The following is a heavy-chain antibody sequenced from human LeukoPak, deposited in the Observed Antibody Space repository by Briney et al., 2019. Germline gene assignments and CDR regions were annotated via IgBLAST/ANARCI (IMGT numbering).Heavy chain of an antibody. CDR1: GGSISSYY. Sequence: SETLSLTCTVSGGSISSYYWSWIRQPPGKGLEWIGYIYYSGSTNYNPSLKSRVTISVDTSKNQFSLKLSSVTAADTAVYYCARVDYYDSSGPPYFDYWGQGTLVTVSS. CDR3: ARVDYYDSSGPPYFDY. V-gene: IGHV4-59*08. J-gene: IGHJ4*02. D-gene: IGHD3-22*01. CDR2: IYYSGST.